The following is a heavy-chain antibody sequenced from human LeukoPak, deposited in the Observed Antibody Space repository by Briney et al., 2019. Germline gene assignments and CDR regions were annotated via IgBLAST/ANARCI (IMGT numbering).Heavy chain of an antibody. D-gene: IGHD2-2*01. CDR2: IYYSGST. CDR3: ARRLYCSSTSCSTIYYMDV. J-gene: IGHJ6*03. CDR1: GGSIGSSSYY. Sequence: ASETLSLTCTVSGGSIGSSSYYWGWIRQPPGKGLEWIGSIYYSGSTYYNPSLKSRVTISVDTSKNQFSLKLSSVTAADTAVYYCARRLYCSSTSCSTIYYMDVWGKGTTVTVSS. V-gene: IGHV4-39*01.